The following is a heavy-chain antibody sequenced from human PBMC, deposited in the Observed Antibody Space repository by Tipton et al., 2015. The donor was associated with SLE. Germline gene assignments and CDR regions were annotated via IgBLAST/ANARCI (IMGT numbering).Heavy chain of an antibody. J-gene: IGHJ5*02. CDR1: GYSISSGYY. CDR3: ARDLKGLGTYNWFDP. D-gene: IGHD7-27*01. Sequence: LRLSCTVSGYSISSGYYWGWIRQPPGKGLEWNGCIYHSGSTYYNPSPKSRFTLSVDTSKNQFSLKRTSVTAADTAVYYCARDLKGLGTYNWFDPWGQGTLVTVSS. V-gene: IGHV4-38-2*02. CDR2: IYHSGST.